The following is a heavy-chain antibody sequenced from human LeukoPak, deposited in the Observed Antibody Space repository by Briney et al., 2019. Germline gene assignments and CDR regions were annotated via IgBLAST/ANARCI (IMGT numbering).Heavy chain of an antibody. CDR2: INRAGGQR. J-gene: IGHJ3*02. Sequence: GGSLRLSCAASGFTLSGYWMTWVRQGPGKGLEWVANINRAGGQRSDVDSVKGRFSTSRENARNSLYLQMSSLKTEDTAVYYCARDISPDDYFDSHKCYYDAFDIWGQGTLVTVSS. D-gene: IGHD3-22*01. V-gene: IGHV3-7*04. CDR1: GFTLSGYW. CDR3: ARDISPDDYFDSHKCYYDAFDI.